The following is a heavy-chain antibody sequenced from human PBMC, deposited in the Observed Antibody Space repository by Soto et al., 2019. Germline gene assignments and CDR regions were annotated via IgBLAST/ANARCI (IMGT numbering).Heavy chain of an antibody. CDR3: ARAGFREGYCSSTSCSTKFDY. CDR2: INPNSGGT. CDR1: GYTFTGYY. V-gene: IGHV1-2*04. J-gene: IGHJ4*02. D-gene: IGHD2-2*01. Sequence: ASVKVSCKASGYTFTGYYMHWVRQAPGQGLEWMGWINPNSGGTNYAQKFQGWVTMTRDTSISTAYMELSRLRSDDTAVYYCARAGFREGYCSSTSCSTKFDYWGQGTLVTVSS.